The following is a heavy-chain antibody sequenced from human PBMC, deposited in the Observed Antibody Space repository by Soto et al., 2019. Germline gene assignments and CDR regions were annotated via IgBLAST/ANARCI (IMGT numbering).Heavy chain of an antibody. J-gene: IGHJ6*02. CDR1: GGSFSGYY. CDR3: ARGATVTTTVYYGMDV. CDR2: INHSGST. D-gene: IGHD4-17*01. V-gene: IGHV4-34*01. Sequence: QVQLKQWGAGLLKPSETLSLTCAVYGGSFSGYYWSWIRQPPGKGLEWIGEINHSGSTNYNPSLKSRVTISVDTSKNQFSLKLSSVTAADTAVYYCARGATVTTTVYYGMDVWGQGTTVTVSS.